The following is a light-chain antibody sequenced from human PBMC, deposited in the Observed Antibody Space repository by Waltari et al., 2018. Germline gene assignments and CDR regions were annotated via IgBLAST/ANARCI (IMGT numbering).Light chain of an antibody. V-gene: IGLV2-23*03. Sequence: QSALTQPASVSWSPGQSITIPCTGTSSDIGSSNLVIWYQQPPGKAPKLLIYEGSTRPSGGSNRIAGSKSGNTASLRISGLQTEDEADYYCCSYAGSSIFVVFGGGTKLTVL. J-gene: IGLJ2*01. CDR1: SSDIGSSNL. CDR2: EGS. CDR3: CSYAGSSIFVV.